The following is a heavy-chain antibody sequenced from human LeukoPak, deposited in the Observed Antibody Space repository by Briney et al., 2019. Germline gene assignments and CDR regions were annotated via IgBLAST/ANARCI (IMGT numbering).Heavy chain of an antibody. J-gene: IGHJ4*02. V-gene: IGHV1-18*01. D-gene: IGHD1-26*01. CDR1: GYTFTNYG. CDR3: ARDYSGSFDY. CDR2: ISGYNVDT. Sequence: GASVKVSCKASGYTFTNYGISWVRRAPGQGLEWMGWISGYNVDTNYAQKLRGRVTMTTDTSTSTAYMELRSLRSDDTAVYYCARDYSGSFDYWGQGTLVTVSS.